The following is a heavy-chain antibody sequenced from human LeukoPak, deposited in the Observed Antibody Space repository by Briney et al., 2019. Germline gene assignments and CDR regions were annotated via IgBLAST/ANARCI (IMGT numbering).Heavy chain of an antibody. Sequence: GGSLRLSCATSGFTFSSYAMSWVRQAPGKGLEWVSGISESGDDIYYADSAKGRFAISRDNSKNTLRLQMDNLRAADTAVYYCARWGYGGKFGYWGQGTLVTVSS. CDR2: ISESGDDI. CDR3: ARWGYGGKFGY. V-gene: IGHV3-23*01. CDR1: GFTFSSYA. D-gene: IGHD2-21*01. J-gene: IGHJ4*02.